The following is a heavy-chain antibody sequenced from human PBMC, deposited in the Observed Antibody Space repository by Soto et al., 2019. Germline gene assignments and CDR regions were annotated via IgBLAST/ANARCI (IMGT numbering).Heavy chain of an antibody. CDR2: VSRRSENL. CDR3: ALMLYTEEGVGLDV. J-gene: IGHJ6*02. Sequence: VHLVESGGGRVKPGGSLRLSCAASGFIFSDYTINWVRQAPGKGLEWVSSVSRRSENLLYADSVKGRFTISRDNAKNSVSLAKNSPGGGDHALYYCALMLYTEEGVGLDVWGQGTTVTVS. CDR1: GFIFSDYT. D-gene: IGHD2-8*01. V-gene: IGHV3-21*01.